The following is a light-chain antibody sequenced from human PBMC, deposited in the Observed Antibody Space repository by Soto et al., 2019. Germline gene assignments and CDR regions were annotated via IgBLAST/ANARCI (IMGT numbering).Light chain of an antibody. CDR2: AAS. CDR1: QSVSSNY. V-gene: IGKV3-20*01. J-gene: IGKJ2*01. CDR3: QLYGSSPPRYT. Sequence: EIALTQSPGTLYLSPGERATLSCRASQSVSSNYLAWYQQKRGQAPRLLIYAASARATGIPDRFSGSGSGTDFTLTISRLEPEDFAVYFCQLYGSSPPRYTFAQGTKLEIK.